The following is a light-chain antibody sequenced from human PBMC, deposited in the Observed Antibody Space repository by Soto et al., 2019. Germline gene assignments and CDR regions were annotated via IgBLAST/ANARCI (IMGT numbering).Light chain of an antibody. V-gene: IGLV2-14*01. CDR3: FSFTPTGTHL. CDR1: SSDIGAYDY. CDR2: EVN. J-gene: IGLJ1*01. Sequence: QSVLRQPASLSGAPGQSITISCTGTSSDIGAYDYVSWFQQHPGKAPKLMISEVNNRPSGVSNRFSGSKSGNTAYLTISGLQVVDEAESSCFSFTPTGTHLFGPGTNVTVL.